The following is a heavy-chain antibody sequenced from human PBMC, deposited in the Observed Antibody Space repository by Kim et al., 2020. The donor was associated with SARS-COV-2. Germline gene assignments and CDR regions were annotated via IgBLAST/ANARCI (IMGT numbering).Heavy chain of an antibody. J-gene: IGHJ4*02. CDR3: LGGFYFDY. V-gene: IGHV1-3*01. CDR2: IDCGNGNT. D-gene: IGHD3-16*01. CDR1: GHFFTRDS. Sequence: ASVKVSCKTSGHFFTRDSIHWVRQAPGQGLEWMGGIDCGNGNTIYSQKFQGRVTFTTDTSASTAYMELSCLRSEDSAVYYCLGGFYFDYWGQGTVVTVSS.